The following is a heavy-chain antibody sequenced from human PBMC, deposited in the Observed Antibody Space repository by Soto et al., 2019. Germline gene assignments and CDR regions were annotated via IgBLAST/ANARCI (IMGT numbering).Heavy chain of an antibody. CDR3: ARRKGSWSYYKDYYYYYYMDV. J-gene: IGHJ6*03. Sequence: EVQLVESGGGLVQPGGSLRLSCAASGFTFSSYSMNWVRQAQGKGLEWVSYISSSSSTIYYADSVKGRFTISRDNAKNSLYMQMNSLRAEDTAVYYCARRKGSWSYYKDYYYYYYMDVWGKGTPVTVSS. D-gene: IGHD3-10*01. CDR2: ISSSSSTI. CDR1: GFTFSSYS. V-gene: IGHV3-48*01.